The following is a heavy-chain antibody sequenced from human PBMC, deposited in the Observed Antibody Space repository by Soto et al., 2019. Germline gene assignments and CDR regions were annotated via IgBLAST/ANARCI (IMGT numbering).Heavy chain of an antibody. J-gene: IGHJ5*02. V-gene: IGHV1-46*01. CDR1: GYTLTELS. CDR2: INPNGGST. D-gene: IGHD3-3*01. CDR3: ARSSGGFLGIIKGAPNGLPP. Sequence: ASVKVSCKVSGYTLTELSMHWVRQAPGHGLEWMGIINPNGGSTRFAQTFQGRITMTRDTSTSTVYMELRSLRSEDTAIYYCARSSGGFLGIIKGAPNGLPPGGQGPLAPFSS.